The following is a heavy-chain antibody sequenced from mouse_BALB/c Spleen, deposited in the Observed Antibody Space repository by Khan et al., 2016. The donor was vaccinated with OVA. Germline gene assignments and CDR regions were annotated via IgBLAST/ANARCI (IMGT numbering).Heavy chain of an antibody. Sequence: EVVLVESGGDLVKPGGSLKLSCAAAGFTFSTYGMSWDRQAPDKRLEWVATVSTGGNYTYYTDSVRGRFTISRYNAKNTLYLQMSGLRSEDTAMFYCTRLAYYYDSEGFTYWGQGTLVTVSA. CDR3: TRLAYYYDSEGFTY. CDR2: VSTGGNYT. CDR1: GFTFSTYG. V-gene: IGHV5-6*01. D-gene: IGHD1-1*01. J-gene: IGHJ3*01.